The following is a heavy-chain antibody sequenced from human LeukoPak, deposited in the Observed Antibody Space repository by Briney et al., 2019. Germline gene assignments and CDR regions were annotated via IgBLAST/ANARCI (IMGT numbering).Heavy chain of an antibody. J-gene: IGHJ5*02. CDR1: GGSISSYY. V-gene: IGHV4-59*01. CDR3: ARERSPYGSGSYYNP. D-gene: IGHD3-10*01. CDR2: TYYSGST. Sequence: SETLSLTCTVSGGSISSYYWSWIRQPPWKGLEWIGYTYYSGSTNYNPSLKSRVTISVDTSKNQFSLKLSSVTAADTAVYYCARERSPYGSGSYYNPWGQGTLVTVSS.